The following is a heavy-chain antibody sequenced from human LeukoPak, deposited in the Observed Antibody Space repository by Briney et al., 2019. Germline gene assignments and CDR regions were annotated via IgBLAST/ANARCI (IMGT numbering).Heavy chain of an antibody. CDR3: AKDLQLRYFDWLPPLFDY. CDR2: ISWNSGSI. J-gene: IGHJ4*02. V-gene: IGHV3-9*01. D-gene: IGHD3-9*01. Sequence: GRSLRLSCAASGFTFDDYAMHWVRQAPGKGLEWVSGISWNSGSIGYADSVKGRFTISRDNAKNSLYLQMNSLRAEDTALYYCAKDLQLRYFDWLPPLFDYWGQGTLVTVSS. CDR1: GFTFDDYA.